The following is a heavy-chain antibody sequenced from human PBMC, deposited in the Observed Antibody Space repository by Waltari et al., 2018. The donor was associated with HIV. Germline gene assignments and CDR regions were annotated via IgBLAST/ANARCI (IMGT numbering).Heavy chain of an antibody. Sequence: QVHLVESGGAVVQSGKSLRLSCAASGFNFSQSAMHWVRQGPWKGLEVLSVCWADGSHESYADFAKGRFTISRDDSDNTLFLYLSGLRADDTAVYYCARDQHSATNYYGLDVWGQGTTVTVS. CDR2: CWADGSHE. J-gene: IGHJ6*02. CDR3: ARDQHSATNYYGLDV. V-gene: IGHV3-33*02. D-gene: IGHD3-10*01. CDR1: GFNFSQSA.